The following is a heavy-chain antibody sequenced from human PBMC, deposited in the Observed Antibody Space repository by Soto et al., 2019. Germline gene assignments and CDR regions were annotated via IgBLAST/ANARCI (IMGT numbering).Heavy chain of an antibody. D-gene: IGHD5-18*01. V-gene: IGHV5-10-1*01. CDR3: ARHSYGHHDAFDI. CDR2: IDPSDSYT. J-gene: IGHJ3*02. Sequence: PGESLRISCTGAGGSFTGYWISWVRQMPGKGLEWMGRIDPSDSYTNYSPSFQGHVTISADKSISTAYLQWSSLKASDTAMYYCARHSYGHHDAFDIWGQGTMVTVS. CDR1: GGSFTGYW.